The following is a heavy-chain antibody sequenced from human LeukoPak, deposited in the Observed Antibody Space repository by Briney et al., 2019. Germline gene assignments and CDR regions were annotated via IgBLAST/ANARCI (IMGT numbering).Heavy chain of an antibody. CDR2: IYYSGST. D-gene: IGHD3-22*01. J-gene: IGHJ6*02. CDR1: GGSISSSSYY. Sequence: SETLSLTCTVSGGSISSSSYYWGWIRQPPGKGLEWIGSIYYSGSTYYNPSLKSRVTISVDTSKNQFSLKLSSVTAADTAVYYCARDHYYDSSGPGHYYYGMDVWGQGTTVTVSS. CDR3: ARDHYYDSSGPGHYYYGMDV. V-gene: IGHV4-39*02.